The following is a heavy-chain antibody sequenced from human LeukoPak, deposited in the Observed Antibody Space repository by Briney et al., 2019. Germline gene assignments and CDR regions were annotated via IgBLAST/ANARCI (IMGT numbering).Heavy chain of an antibody. Sequence: SVKVSCKASGGTFSSYAISWVRQAPGQGLEWMGGIIPILGTANNAQKFQGRVTITADESTSTAYMELSSLRSEDTAVYYCARDPPVKRYYYDSSGYAGWGQGTLVTVSS. J-gene: IGHJ4*02. V-gene: IGHV1-69*13. CDR2: IIPILGTA. D-gene: IGHD3-22*01. CDR3: ARDPPVKRYYYDSSGYAG. CDR1: GGTFSSYA.